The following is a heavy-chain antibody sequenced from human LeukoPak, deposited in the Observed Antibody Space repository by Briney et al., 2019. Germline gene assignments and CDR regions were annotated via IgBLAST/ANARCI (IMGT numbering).Heavy chain of an antibody. CDR2: INHSGST. CDR3: ARDRSGYYPDY. Sequence: PSETLSLTCAVYGGSFSGYYWSWIRQPPGKGLEWIGEINHSGSTNYNPSLKSRVTISVDTSKNQFSLKLSSVTAADTAVYYCARDRSGYYPDYWGQGTLVTVSS. J-gene: IGHJ4*02. CDR1: GGSFSGYY. D-gene: IGHD3-22*01. V-gene: IGHV4-34*01.